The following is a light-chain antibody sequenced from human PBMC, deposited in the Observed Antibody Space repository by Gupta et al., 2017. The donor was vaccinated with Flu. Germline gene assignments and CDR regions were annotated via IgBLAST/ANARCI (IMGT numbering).Light chain of an antibody. Sequence: DILMTQSPSTLSAYVGDRVNITCRASQSVSGWLAWYQQKPGKAPKLLIYKASSLESGVPSRFSGSGSGTQFTLTITSLQPDDFATYYCQQYSSYSPRTFGQGTKVEVK. J-gene: IGKJ1*01. CDR1: QSVSGW. V-gene: IGKV1-5*03. CDR3: QQYSSYSPRT. CDR2: KAS.